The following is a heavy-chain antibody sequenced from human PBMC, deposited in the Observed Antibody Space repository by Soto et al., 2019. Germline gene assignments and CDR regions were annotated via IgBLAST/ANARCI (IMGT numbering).Heavy chain of an antibody. CDR1: GYTFTSYG. D-gene: IGHD1-26*01. CDR3: ARGDLLLADY. CDR2: INAGNGNT. Sequence: ASVKVSCKASGYTFTSYGMHWVRQAPGQRLEWMGWINAGNGNTKYSQKFQGRVTISRDTSARTAYMELSSLGSEDTAVYYCARGDLLLADYWGQGTLVTVSS. J-gene: IGHJ4*02. V-gene: IGHV1-3*01.